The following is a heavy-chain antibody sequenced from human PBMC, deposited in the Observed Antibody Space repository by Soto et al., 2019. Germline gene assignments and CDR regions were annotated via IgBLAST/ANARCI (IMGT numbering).Heavy chain of an antibody. D-gene: IGHD3-10*01. CDR2: ISYDGITK. CDR1: GFTFSNFG. V-gene: IGHV3-30*18. J-gene: IGHJ4*02. Sequence: QVQLVESGGGVVQPGRSLRLSCAASGFTFSNFGMHWVRQAPGKGLEWVAVISYDGITKYYADSVKGRFTISRDNSKNTLYLQMTRLRAEDTAVYYCAKVSSTWVGGQFDYWGQGTLVTVSS. CDR3: AKVSSTWVGGQFDY.